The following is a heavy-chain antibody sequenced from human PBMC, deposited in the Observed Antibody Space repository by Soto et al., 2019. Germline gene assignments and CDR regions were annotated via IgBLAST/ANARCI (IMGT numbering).Heavy chain of an antibody. CDR2: IYYSGST. V-gene: IGHV4-61*01. CDR1: GVSVSSGSYY. CDR3: AHRADLNGNWNGAYFDF. J-gene: IGHJ4*02. Sequence: PSETLSHTCTVSGVSVSSGSYYWSWIRQPPGKGLEWIGYIYYSGSTNYNPSLKTRLTITKDTSNNQVLLTMTNMDPGDTATYYCAHRADLNGNWNGAYFDFWGQGALVTVSS. D-gene: IGHD1-1*01.